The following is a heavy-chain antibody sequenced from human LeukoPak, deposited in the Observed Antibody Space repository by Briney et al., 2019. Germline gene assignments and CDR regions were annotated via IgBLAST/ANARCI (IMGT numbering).Heavy chain of an antibody. V-gene: IGHV3-66*01. CDR1: GFTVTTNY. CDR2: FFSGVTT. D-gene: IGHD2-15*01. Sequence: AGGSLRLSCAASGFTVTTNYMTWVRQAPGRGLEWVSIFFSGVTTDYADSVKGRFTISRDNYKNTLYLLMNSLRAEDTAVYFCARGGIWGHGFDIWGQGTMVTVSS. J-gene: IGHJ3*02. CDR3: ARGGIWGHGFDI.